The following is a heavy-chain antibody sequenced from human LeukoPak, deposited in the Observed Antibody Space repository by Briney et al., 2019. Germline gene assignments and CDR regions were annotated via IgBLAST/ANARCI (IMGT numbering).Heavy chain of an antibody. D-gene: IGHD6-19*01. CDR3: ARDIAVAGTPLFDY. Sequence: ASVKVSCKASGYTFTGYYMHWVRQAPGQGLEWMGWINPNSGGTNYAQKFQGRVTMTRDTSISTAYMELSRLRSDDTAVYYCARDIAVAGTPLFDYWGQGTLVTVSS. J-gene: IGHJ4*02. CDR2: INPNSGGT. CDR1: GYTFTGYY. V-gene: IGHV1-2*02.